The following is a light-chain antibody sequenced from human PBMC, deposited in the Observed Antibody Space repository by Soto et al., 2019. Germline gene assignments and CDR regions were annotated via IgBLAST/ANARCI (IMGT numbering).Light chain of an antibody. CDR2: DVN. CDR1: SSDVGGYDS. CDR3: SSSTSSSPLVL. V-gene: IGLV2-14*01. J-gene: IGLJ2*01. Sequence: QSALTQPASVSGSPGQSIAISCSGTSSDVGGYDSVSWYQQHPGKAPKLMIYDVNKRPSRVSDRFSGSKSGNTASLTISGLQSEDEADYYCSSSTSSSPLVLFGGGTQLTVL.